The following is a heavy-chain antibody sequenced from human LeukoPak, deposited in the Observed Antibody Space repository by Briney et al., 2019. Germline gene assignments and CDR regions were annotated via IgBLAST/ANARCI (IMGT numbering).Heavy chain of an antibody. CDR1: GFIFSSYG. J-gene: IGHJ4*02. D-gene: IGHD1-26*01. CDR3: ARDFSGSYNY. CDR2: ISYDGSNK. Sequence: GGSLRLSCAASGFIFSSYGMHWVRQAPGKGLEWVAVISYDGSNKYYADSVKGRFTISRDNSKNTLYLQMNSLRAEDTAVYYCARDFSGSYNYWGQGTLVTVSS. V-gene: IGHV3-30*03.